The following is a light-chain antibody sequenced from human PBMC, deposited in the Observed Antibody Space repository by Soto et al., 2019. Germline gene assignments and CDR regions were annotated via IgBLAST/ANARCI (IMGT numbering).Light chain of an antibody. CDR1: QTVNDW. V-gene: IGKV1-5*03. J-gene: IGKJ2*01. CDR2: KAS. CDR3: LQYKTYSYT. Sequence: DIQMTQSPSTLSASVGDRVTITCRATQTVNDWLAWYQQKPGNAPKLLIYKASSLEGGVPSRFSGSGSETESLLTISSLQPDDFATYYCLQYKTYSYTFGQGTKLEIK.